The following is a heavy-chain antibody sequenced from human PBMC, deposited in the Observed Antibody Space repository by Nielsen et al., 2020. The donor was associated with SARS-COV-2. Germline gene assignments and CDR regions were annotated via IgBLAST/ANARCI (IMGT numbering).Heavy chain of an antibody. CDR2: ISSSGSTI. Sequence: GESLKISCAASGFTFSSYEMNWVRQAPGKGLEWVSYISSSGSTIYYADSVKGRFTISRDNAKNSLYLQMNSLRAEDTAVYYCARVMGTVTKGAVDYWGQGTLVTVSS. CDR3: ARVMGTVTKGAVDY. V-gene: IGHV3-48*03. CDR1: GFTFSSYE. D-gene: IGHD4-17*01. J-gene: IGHJ4*02.